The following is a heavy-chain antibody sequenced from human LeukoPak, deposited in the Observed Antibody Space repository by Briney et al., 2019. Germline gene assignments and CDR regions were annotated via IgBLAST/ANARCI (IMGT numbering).Heavy chain of an antibody. J-gene: IGHJ6*03. CDR2: IYYSGST. V-gene: IGHV4-59*01. Sequence: SETLSLTCTVSGGSISSYYWSWIRQPPGKGLEWIGYIYYSGSTSYNPSLKSRVTISVDTSKNQFSLKLSSVTAADTAVYYCARYPASYYYYYMDVWGKGTTVTVSS. CDR1: GGSISSYY. D-gene: IGHD6-25*01. CDR3: ARYPASYYYYYMDV.